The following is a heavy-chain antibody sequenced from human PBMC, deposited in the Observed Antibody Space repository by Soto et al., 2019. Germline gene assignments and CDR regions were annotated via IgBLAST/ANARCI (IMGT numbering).Heavy chain of an antibody. CDR3: VRESTWLRNYDE. Sequence: ESGGALVQPGGSLRLSCAASGFTFSDSLMGWVRQAPGKGLQWVANIKQDGSQTLYQGSLRGRVIISRDNTLNTLYLPLSSLRAEDTAVYYCVRESTWLRNYDEWGQGTVVTVSS. V-gene: IGHV3-7*01. CDR1: GFTFSDSL. CDR2: IKQDGSQT. D-gene: IGHD3-9*01. J-gene: IGHJ4*02.